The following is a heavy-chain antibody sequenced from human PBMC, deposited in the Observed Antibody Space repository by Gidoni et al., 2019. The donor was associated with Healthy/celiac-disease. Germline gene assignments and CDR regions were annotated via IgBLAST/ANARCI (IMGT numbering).Heavy chain of an antibody. CDR2: ISSSSSYT. D-gene: IGHD6-6*01. V-gene: IGHV3-11*06. J-gene: IGHJ4*02. CDR3: ARGGAARHFDY. CDR1: GFTFSDYY. Sequence: QLQLVESGGGLVKPGGSLSLPWASSGFTFSDYYMSWIRQAPGKGLEWVSYISSSSSYTNYADSVKGRFTISRDNAKNSLYLQMNSLRAEDTAVYYCARGGAARHFDYWGQGTLVTVSS.